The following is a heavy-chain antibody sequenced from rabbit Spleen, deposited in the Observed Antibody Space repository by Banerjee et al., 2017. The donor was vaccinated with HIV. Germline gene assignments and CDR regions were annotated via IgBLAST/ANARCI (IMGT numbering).Heavy chain of an antibody. Sequence: QLVESGGGLVQPGGSLKLSCKASGFDFSRYYVSWVRQAPGKGLEWIGDIDPIFGIAVSASWVNGRFTIPSHNAQNTLYLQLNSLTTADTATYFCVREVAGKFGLWGPGTLVTVS. CDR2: IDPIFGIA. V-gene: IGHV1S7*01. CDR1: GFDFSRYY. CDR3: VREVAGKFGL. D-gene: IGHD4-1*01. J-gene: IGHJ4*01.